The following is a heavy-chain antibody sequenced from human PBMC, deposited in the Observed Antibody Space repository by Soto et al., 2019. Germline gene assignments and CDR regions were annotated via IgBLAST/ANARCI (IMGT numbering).Heavy chain of an antibody. J-gene: IGHJ4*02. D-gene: IGHD2-2*01. Sequence: SETLSLTCSVSGGSISSGGYYWIWIRQHPGKGLEWIGYIYYSGSTYYNPSLKSRVTISVDTSKNQFSLKLSSVTAADTAVYYCAREIVVVPAAIGLFDYWGQGTLVTVSS. CDR1: GGSISSGGYY. CDR3: AREIVVVPAAIGLFDY. CDR2: IYYSGST. V-gene: IGHV4-31*03.